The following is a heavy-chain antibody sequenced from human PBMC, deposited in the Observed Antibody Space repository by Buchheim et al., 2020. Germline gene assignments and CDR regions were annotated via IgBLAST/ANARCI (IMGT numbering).Heavy chain of an antibody. CDR1: GFTFSSYW. V-gene: IGHV3-7*01. Sequence: EVQLVESGGGLVQPGGSLRLSRAASGFTFSSYWMSWVRQAPGKGLEWVANIKQDGSEKYYVDSVKGRFTISRDNAKTSLYLQMNSLRAENTAVYYCARENYDILTGYFRYYYYYGMDVWGQGTT. CDR2: IKQDGSEK. CDR3: ARENYDILTGYFRYYYYYGMDV. D-gene: IGHD3-9*01. J-gene: IGHJ6*02.